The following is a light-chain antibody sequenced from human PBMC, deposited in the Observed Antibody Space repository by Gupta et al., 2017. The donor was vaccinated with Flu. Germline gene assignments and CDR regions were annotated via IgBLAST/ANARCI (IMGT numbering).Light chain of an antibody. CDR1: QSVLYSSNNKNY. J-gene: IGKJ4*01. CDR3: QQYYDTPLT. V-gene: IGKV4-1*01. CDR2: WAS. Sequence: DIVMTQSPDSLAVSLGERATINCKPSQSVLYSSNNKNYLAWYQQKPRQPPKLLIYWASTRESGAPDRFSGSGSGTDFTLTISSLQAEDVAVYYCQQYYDTPLTFGGGTKVEIK.